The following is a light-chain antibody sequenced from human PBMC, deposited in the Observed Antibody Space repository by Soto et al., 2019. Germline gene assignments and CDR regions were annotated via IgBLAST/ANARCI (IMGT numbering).Light chain of an antibody. V-gene: IGKV1-39*01. CDR2: AAS. CDR3: QQSYSSPRMYT. CDR1: QSISTS. J-gene: IGKJ2*01. Sequence: DIQMTQSPSSLSASVGDRVTITCRASQSISTSLNWYQQKPGKAPDLLIYAASNLQSGVPARFSGSGSGTDFTLTISSLQPDDFATYYCQQSYSSPRMYTFGQGTKLELK.